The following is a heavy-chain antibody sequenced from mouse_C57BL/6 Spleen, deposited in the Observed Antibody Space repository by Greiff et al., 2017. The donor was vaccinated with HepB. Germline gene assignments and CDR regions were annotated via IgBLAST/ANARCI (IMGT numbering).Heavy chain of an antibody. CDR1: GYTFTDYY. CDR2: INPYNGGT. D-gene: IGHD1-1*01. V-gene: IGHV1-19*01. Sequence: EVQLQQSGPVLVKPGASVKMSCKASGYTFTDYYMNWVKQSHGKSLEWIGVINPYNGGTSYNQKFKGKATLTVDKSSSTAYMALNSLTSEDAAVYYCASSYYGSSYPFADWGQGTLVTVSA. J-gene: IGHJ3*01. CDR3: ASSYYGSSYPFAD.